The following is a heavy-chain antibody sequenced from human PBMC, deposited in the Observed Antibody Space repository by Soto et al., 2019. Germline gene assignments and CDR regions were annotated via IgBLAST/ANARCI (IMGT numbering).Heavy chain of an antibody. J-gene: IGHJ6*02. CDR1: GYRFTSYW. D-gene: IGHD2-15*01. CDR3: ARHIWYAGYWSKPGEDYYDGMDV. CDR2: VYPGDSDT. V-gene: IGHV5-51*01. Sequence: GECLEIACKRSGYRFTSYWVGWVRQMRGKGLECRGVVYPGDSDTRYSPSFQGQVTISGDKSNSTAYLQWSSLKASDTAMYYCARHIWYAGYWSKPGEDYYDGMDVWGQGTTVTGSS.